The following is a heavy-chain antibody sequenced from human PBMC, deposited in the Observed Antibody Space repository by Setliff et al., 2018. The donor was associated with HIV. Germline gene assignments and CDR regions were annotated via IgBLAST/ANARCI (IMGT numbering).Heavy chain of an antibody. CDR3: ARQTVTTGAFDI. D-gene: IGHD4-17*01. CDR1: GYSISSGYY. Sequence: PSETLSLTCAVSGYSISSGYYWGWIRQPPGKGLEWIGSMYHSGSSYFNSSLKSRVTISVDTSKNQFSLRLSSVTAADTAVYYCARQTVTTGAFDIWGQGTMVTVSS. J-gene: IGHJ3*02. V-gene: IGHV4-38-2*01. CDR2: MYHSGSS.